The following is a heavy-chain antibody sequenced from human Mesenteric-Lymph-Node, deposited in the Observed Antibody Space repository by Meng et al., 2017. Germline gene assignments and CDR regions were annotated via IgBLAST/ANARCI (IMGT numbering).Heavy chain of an antibody. CDR1: GGSVSGYH. J-gene: IGHJ4*02. V-gene: IGHV4-34*01. Sequence: VQLQQWGAGLLKPSEPLSLTCAVYGGSVSGYHWSWIRQPPGKGLEWIGEISHSGGTNYNSSLKSRVTISLDKSKNQFSLKLSSVTAADTAVYYCRLGEQWLLQVVDYWAQGTLVTVAS. CDR3: RLGEQWLLQVVDY. D-gene: IGHD6-19*01. CDR2: ISHSGGT.